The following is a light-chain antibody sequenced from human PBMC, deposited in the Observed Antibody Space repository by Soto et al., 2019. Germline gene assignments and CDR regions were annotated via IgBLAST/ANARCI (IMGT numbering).Light chain of an antibody. CDR2: GAY. CDR3: QHYNYWPPKT. CDR1: QSVGNN. V-gene: IGKV3-15*01. J-gene: IGKJ1*01. Sequence: EIVMTQSPAALTVSPGEGTTLSFSSSQSVGNNLAWYQQKPGQAPRLLIYGAYTRATGIPARFSGSGSGTDFTLTISSLQSEDFAVYYCQHYNYWPPKTFGQGTKVDIK.